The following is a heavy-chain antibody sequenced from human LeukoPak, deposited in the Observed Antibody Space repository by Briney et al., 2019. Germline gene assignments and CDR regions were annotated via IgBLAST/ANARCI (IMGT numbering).Heavy chain of an antibody. CDR3: ARSPRIAAAGTGWFDP. CDR2: IYYSGST. V-gene: IGHV4-59*01. Sequence: PSETLSLTCTVSGGSISSYYWSWIRQPPGKGLEWIGYIYYSGSTNYNPSLKSRVTISVDTSKNQFSLKLSSVTAADTAVYYCARSPRIAAAGTGWFDPWGQGTLVTVSS. CDR1: GGSISSYY. J-gene: IGHJ5*02. D-gene: IGHD6-13*01.